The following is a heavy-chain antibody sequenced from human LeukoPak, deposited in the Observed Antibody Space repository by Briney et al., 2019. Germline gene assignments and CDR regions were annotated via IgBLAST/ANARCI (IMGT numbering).Heavy chain of an antibody. CDR2: ICYSGST. CDR3: ARIFDTVFDY. V-gene: IGHV4-31*03. D-gene: IGHD3-3*01. CDR1: GGSISSGGYC. Sequence: PSETLSLTCTVSGGSISSGGYCWSWIRQHPGKGLEWIGYICYSGSTYYNPSLKSRVTISVDTSKNQFSLRLSSVTAADTAVYYCARIFDTVFDYWGQGTLVTVSS. J-gene: IGHJ4*02.